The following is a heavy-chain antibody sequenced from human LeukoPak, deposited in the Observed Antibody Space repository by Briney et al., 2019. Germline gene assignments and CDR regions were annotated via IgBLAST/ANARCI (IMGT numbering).Heavy chain of an antibody. CDR3: ARGYSSRLYNRLDP. J-gene: IGHJ5*02. CDR2: ISYDGGDP. V-gene: IGHV3-74*01. D-gene: IGHD6-13*01. CDR1: GFTFSSYW. Sequence: PGGSLRLSCAASGFTFSSYWMHWVRQAPGKGLVWVSRISYDGGDPSYADSVKGRFTISRDNAKNTLYLQMNSLTAEDTAVYYCARGYSSRLYNRLDPWGQGTLVTVSS.